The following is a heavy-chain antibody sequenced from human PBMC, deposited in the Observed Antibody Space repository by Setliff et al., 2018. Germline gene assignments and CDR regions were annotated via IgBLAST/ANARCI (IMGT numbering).Heavy chain of an antibody. J-gene: IGHJ5*02. CDR2: IKQDGSET. Sequence: GGSLRLSCAASGFTFSSYWMSWVRQAPGKGLEWVANIKQDGSETYYVDSVKGRFTISRDNAKNSLYLQMNSLRAEDTAVYYCARDKLRFLEDWFDPWGQGTLVTVSS. CDR1: GFTFSSYW. V-gene: IGHV3-7*01. CDR3: ARDKLRFLEDWFDP. D-gene: IGHD3-3*01.